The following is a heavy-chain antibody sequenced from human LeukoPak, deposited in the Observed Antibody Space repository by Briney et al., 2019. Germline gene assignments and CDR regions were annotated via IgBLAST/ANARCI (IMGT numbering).Heavy chain of an antibody. J-gene: IGHJ5*02. D-gene: IGHD1-1*01. CDR3: ARGNPVATTGTKGGWFDP. CDR1: GDSISSYY. Sequence: PSETLSLTCTVSGDSISSYYWSWIRQPPGKGLEWIGYIYDRGSTNYNPSLKSRVTISLDTSKNQFSLKLRSVTAADTALYYCARGNPVATTGTKGGWFDPWGQGTLVTVSS. V-gene: IGHV4-59*01. CDR2: IYDRGST.